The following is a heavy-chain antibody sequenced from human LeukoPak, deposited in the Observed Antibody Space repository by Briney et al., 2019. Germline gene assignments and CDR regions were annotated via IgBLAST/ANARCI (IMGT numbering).Heavy chain of an antibody. V-gene: IGHV3-30*19. CDR2: ISYDGNNK. D-gene: IGHD6-19*01. CDR1: GFTFSDYG. J-gene: IGHJ4*02. CDR3: ARAGAVAGTAPFDF. Sequence: PGKSLRLSCAASGFTFSDYGMHWVRQAPGKGLEWVAVISYDGNNKYYADSVKGRFTISRENSKNTLFLQMNSLRAEDTAVYYCARAGAVAGTAPFDFWGQGTLVTVSS.